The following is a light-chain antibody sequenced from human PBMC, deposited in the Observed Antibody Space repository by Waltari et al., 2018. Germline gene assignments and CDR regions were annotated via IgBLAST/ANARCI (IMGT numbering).Light chain of an antibody. V-gene: IGLV2-14*01. CDR1: SSAFGGYNY. Sequence: QSALTQPATVSGSPGQSITISCTGTSSAFGGYNYVSWYQQHPGKAPQLINSEVSNRPSGGSNRFPGSKSGNTASLTISGLQTEDEADYYCSSYAGDITLLFGTGTKVSVL. CDR2: EVS. CDR3: SSYAGDITLL. J-gene: IGLJ1*01.